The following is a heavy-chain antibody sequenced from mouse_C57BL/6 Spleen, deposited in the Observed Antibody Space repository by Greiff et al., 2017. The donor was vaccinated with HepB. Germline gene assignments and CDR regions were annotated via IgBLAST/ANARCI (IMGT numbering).Heavy chain of an antibody. CDR2: IDPSDSET. CDR3: ARSPTVVGAMDY. Sequence: QVQLQQPGAELVRPGSSVKLSCKASGYTFTSYWMHWVKQRPIQGLEWICNIDPSDSETHYNQKFKDKATLTVDKSSSTAYMQLSSLTSEDSAVYYCARSPTVVGAMDYWGQGTSVTVSS. V-gene: IGHV1-52*01. D-gene: IGHD1-1*01. J-gene: IGHJ4*01. CDR1: GYTFTSYW.